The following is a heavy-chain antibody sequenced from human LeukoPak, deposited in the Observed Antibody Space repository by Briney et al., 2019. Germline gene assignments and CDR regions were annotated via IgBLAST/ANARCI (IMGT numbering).Heavy chain of an antibody. V-gene: IGHV3-9*01. CDR2: ISWNSGSI. D-gene: IGHD6-13*01. Sequence: PGGSLRLSCAASGFTFDDYAMHWVRQAPGKGLEWVSGISWNSGSIGYADSVKGRFTISRDNAKNSPYLQMNSLRAEDTALYYCAKDISAAGTYYFDYWGQGTLVTVSS. CDR1: GFTFDDYA. CDR3: AKDISAAGTYYFDY. J-gene: IGHJ4*02.